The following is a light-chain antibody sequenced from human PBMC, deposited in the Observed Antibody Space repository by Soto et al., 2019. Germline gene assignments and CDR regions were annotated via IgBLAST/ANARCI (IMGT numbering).Light chain of an antibody. Sequence: LLTQSPGSLSLSPGESATLSCRVSQSVSNNYLAWFQQRPGQAPRLLIYDAYSRATGIADRFSGSGSGTDFTLTISRLEPEDFAVYYCQQYGTSPPWTFGQGTKVDIK. CDR1: QSVSNNY. J-gene: IGKJ1*01. CDR2: DAY. V-gene: IGKV3-20*01. CDR3: QQYGTSPPWT.